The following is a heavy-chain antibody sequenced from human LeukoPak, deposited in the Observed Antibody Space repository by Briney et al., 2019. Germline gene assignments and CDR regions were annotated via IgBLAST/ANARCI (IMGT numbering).Heavy chain of an antibody. CDR3: AREHYGSGTQGIAFDI. V-gene: IGHV3-11*05. CDR1: GFTFSDYY. J-gene: IGHJ3*02. D-gene: IGHD3-10*01. Sequence: PGGSLRLSCAASGFTFSDYYMSWSRQAPGKGLEWVSYISSSSSYTNYADSVKGRFTISRDNAKNSLYLQMNSLRAEDTAVYYCAREHYGSGTQGIAFDIWGQGTMVTVSS. CDR2: ISSSSSYT.